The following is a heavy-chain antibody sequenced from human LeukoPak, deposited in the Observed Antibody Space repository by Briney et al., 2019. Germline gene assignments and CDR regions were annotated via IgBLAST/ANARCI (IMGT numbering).Heavy chain of an antibody. D-gene: IGHD2-21*02. CDR1: GYTFTSYD. CDR2: MNPNSGNT. J-gene: IGHJ3*02. V-gene: IGHV1-8*01. CDR3: ARASTYCGGDCYAGDAFDI. Sequence: ASVKVSCKASGYTFTSYDINWVRQATGQGLEWMGWMNPNSGNTGYAQKFQGRVTMTRNTSISTAYMELSSLRSEDTAVYYCARASTYCGGDCYAGDAFDIWGQGTMVTVSS.